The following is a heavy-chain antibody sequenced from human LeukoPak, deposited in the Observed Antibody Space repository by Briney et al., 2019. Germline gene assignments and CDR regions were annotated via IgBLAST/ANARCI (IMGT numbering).Heavy chain of an antibody. CDR3: ARVSIFGVVGY. V-gene: IGHV4-34*01. CDR2: INHSGST. CDR1: GGSFSGYY. J-gene: IGHJ4*02. D-gene: IGHD3-3*01. Sequence: SETLSLTCAVHGGSFSGYYWSWIRQPPGKGLEWIGEINHSGSTNYNPSLKSRVTISVDTSKNQFSLKLSSVTAADTAVYYCARVSIFGVVGYWGQGTLVTVSS.